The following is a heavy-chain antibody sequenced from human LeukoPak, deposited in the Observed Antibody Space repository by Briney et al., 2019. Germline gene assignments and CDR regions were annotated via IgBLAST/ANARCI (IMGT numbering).Heavy chain of an antibody. CDR1: GFTFSRYW. CDR2: INSDGSST. Sequence: SGGSLRLSCAASGFTFSRYWMHWVRQAPGKGLVWVSLINSDGSSTIYADSVKGRITISRDNAKNTLYLQMNSLRAEDTAVYYCATLRYFDWSDYWGQGTLVTVSS. D-gene: IGHD3-9*01. V-gene: IGHV3-74*01. CDR3: ATLRYFDWSDY. J-gene: IGHJ4*02.